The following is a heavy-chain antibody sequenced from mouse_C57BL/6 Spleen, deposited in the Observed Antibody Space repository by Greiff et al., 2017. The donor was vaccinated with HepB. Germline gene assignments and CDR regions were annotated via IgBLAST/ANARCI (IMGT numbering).Heavy chain of an antibody. D-gene: IGHD2-12*01. CDR1: GYTFTSYW. CDR3: ARYDSYYYAMDY. CDR2: IDPSDSYT. Sequence: QVQLQQSGAELVKPGASVKLSCKASGYTFTSYWMQWVKQRPGQGLEWIGEIDPSDSYTNYNQKFKGKATLTVDTSSSTAYMQLSSLTSEDSAVYYCARYDSYYYAMDYWGQGTSVTVSS. J-gene: IGHJ4*01. V-gene: IGHV1-50*01.